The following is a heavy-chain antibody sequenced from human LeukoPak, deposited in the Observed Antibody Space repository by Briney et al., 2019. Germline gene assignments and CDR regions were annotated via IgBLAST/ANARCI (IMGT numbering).Heavy chain of an antibody. D-gene: IGHD1-26*01. J-gene: IGHJ4*02. Sequence: GGSLRLSCAASGFTFSSNGMHWVRQAPGKGLEWVAVIWYDGSKKYYADSVKGRFTISRDNSKSTLYLQMNSLRAEDTAIYYCARLSGSFLDYWGQGTVVTVSS. CDR1: GFTFSSNG. V-gene: IGHV3-33*01. CDR3: ARLSGSFLDY. CDR2: IWYDGSKK.